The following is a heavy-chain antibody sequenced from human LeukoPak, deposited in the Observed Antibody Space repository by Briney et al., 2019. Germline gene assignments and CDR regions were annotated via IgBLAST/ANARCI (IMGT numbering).Heavy chain of an antibody. CDR1: GYTFTVYY. J-gene: IGHJ6*04. CDR3: ARDRESALVLRYFDWFPMDV. D-gene: IGHD3-9*01. CDR2: INPNSGGT. Sequence: ASVKVSCKASGYTFTVYYMHWVRQAPGQGLEWMGWINPNSGGTNYAQKFQGRVTMTRDTSISTAYMELSRLRSDDTAVYYCARDRESALVLRYFDWFPMDVWGKGTTVTVSS. V-gene: IGHV1-2*02.